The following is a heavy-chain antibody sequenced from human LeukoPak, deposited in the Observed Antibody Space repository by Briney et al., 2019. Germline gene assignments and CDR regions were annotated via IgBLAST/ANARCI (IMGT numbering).Heavy chain of an antibody. D-gene: IGHD1-26*01. Sequence: GGSLRLSCAASGFTFSTYWMHWVRQVPGKGLVWVSRISSDGANANYADSVKGRFTISRDNAKNSLYLQMNSLRAEDTAVYYCARGRQNSGSYWDAFHIWGQGTMVTVSS. V-gene: IGHV3-74*01. CDR2: ISSDGANA. J-gene: IGHJ3*02. CDR3: ARGRQNSGSYWDAFHI. CDR1: GFTFSTYW.